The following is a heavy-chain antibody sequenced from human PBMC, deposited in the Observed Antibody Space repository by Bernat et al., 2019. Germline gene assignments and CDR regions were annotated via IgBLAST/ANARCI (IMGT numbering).Heavy chain of an antibody. CDR2: IKSRTDGGTT. D-gene: IGHD2-15*01. CDR1: GFILGNAC. Sequence: EVQLVESGGGLIKPGGSLRLPCAASGFILGNACMNWVRQAPGKGLEWVGRIKSRTDGGTTDYAAPVKGRFTMSRDDSKGMRFLQMYSLRTEDTAVYYCTTVGYCSGGRCCWSALHIWGRGPVITISS. CDR3: TTVGYCSGGRCCWSALHI. J-gene: IGHJ3*02. V-gene: IGHV3-15*07.